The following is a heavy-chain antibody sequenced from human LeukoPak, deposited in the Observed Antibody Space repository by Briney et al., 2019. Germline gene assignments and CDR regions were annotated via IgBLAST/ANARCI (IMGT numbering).Heavy chain of an antibody. J-gene: IGHJ6*02. D-gene: IGHD2-15*01. CDR3: ASAKGSYCYYGMDV. CDR1: GGTFSSYA. V-gene: IGHV1-69*01. CDR2: IIPIFGTA. Sequence: ASVKVSCKASGGTFSSYAISWVRQAPGQGLEWMGGIIPIFGTANYAQKFQGRVTITADESTSTAYMELSSLRSEDTAVYYCASAKGSYCYYGMDVWGQGTTVTVSS.